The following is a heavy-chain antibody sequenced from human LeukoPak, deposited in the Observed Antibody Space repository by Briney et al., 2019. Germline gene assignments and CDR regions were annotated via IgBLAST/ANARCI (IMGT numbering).Heavy chain of an antibody. V-gene: IGHV3-23*01. J-gene: IGHJ4*02. CDR3: ANDRRWLQPRAFDY. Sequence: GGSLRLSCAASGFTFSSYAMSWVRQTPGKGLEWVSAISSNGGSTYYADSVKGRFTISRDNSKNTLFLPMNSLRAEDTAVYYCANDRRWLQPRAFDYWGQGTLVTVSS. CDR1: GFTFSSYA. CDR2: ISSNGGST. D-gene: IGHD5-24*01.